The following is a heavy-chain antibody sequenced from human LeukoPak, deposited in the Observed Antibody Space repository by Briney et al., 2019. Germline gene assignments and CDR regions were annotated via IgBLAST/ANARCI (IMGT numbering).Heavy chain of an antibody. CDR2: INHSGST. D-gene: IGHD2-2*02. V-gene: IGHV4-34*01. CDR3: ARLGYCSSTSCYSSMEYYYYMDV. Sequence: SETLSLTCAVYGGSFSGYYWSWIRQPPGRGLEWIGEINHSGSTNYNPSLKSRVTISVDTSKNQFSLKLSSVTAADTAVYYCARLGYCSSTSCYSSMEYYYYMDVWGKGTTVTVSS. CDR1: GGSFSGYY. J-gene: IGHJ6*03.